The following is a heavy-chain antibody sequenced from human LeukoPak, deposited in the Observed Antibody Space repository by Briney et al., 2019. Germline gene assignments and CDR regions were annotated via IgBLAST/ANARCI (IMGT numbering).Heavy chain of an antibody. J-gene: IGHJ4*02. Sequence: PGGSLRLSCAASGFTFSSYWMHWVRQAPGQGLVWVSRINSDGSSTSYADSVKGRFTISRDNAKNTLYLQMNSLRAEDTAVYYCARQYYDFWSGYYGGHSEAFDYWGQGTLVTVSS. CDR2: INSDGSST. CDR3: ARQYYDFWSGYYGGHSEAFDY. V-gene: IGHV3-74*01. D-gene: IGHD3-3*01. CDR1: GFTFSSYW.